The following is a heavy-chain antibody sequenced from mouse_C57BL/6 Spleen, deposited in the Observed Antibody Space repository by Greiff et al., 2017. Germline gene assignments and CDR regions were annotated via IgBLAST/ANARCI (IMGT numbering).Heavy chain of an antibody. CDR3: ARGELAY. CDR1: GFTFSDYY. Sequence: EVKLMESGGGLVQPGGSLKLSCAASGFTFSDYYMYWVRQTPEKRLEWVAYISNGGGSTYYPDTVKGRFTISRDNAKNTLYLQMSRLKSEDTAMYYCARGELAYWGQGTLVTVSA. J-gene: IGHJ3*01. CDR2: ISNGGGST. V-gene: IGHV5-12*01.